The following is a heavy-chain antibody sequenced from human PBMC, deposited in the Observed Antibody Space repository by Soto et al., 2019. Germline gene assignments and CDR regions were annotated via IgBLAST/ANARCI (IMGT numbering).Heavy chain of an antibody. CDR3: AREGGEYCSGGSCYDY. D-gene: IGHD2-15*01. V-gene: IGHV1-69*06. CDR1: GGTFSSYA. J-gene: IGHJ4*02. Sequence: SVKVSCKASGGTFSSYAISWVRQAPGQGLEWMGGIIPIFGTANYAQKFQGRVTITADKSTSTAYMELSSLRSEDTAVYYCAREGGEYCSGGSCYDYWGQGTLVTVSS. CDR2: IIPIFGTA.